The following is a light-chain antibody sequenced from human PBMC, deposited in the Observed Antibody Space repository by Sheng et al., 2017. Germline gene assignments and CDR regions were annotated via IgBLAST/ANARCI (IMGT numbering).Light chain of an antibody. CDR3: LRSGTSPTYT. V-gene: IGKV3-20*01. J-gene: IGKJ2*01. Sequence: IVLTQSPDTLPVSPGERATLSCRASQSVSSNSLAWYQHKPGQAPRLLIYGASIRATGIPDRFSGSGSGTDFSLTISRLEPEDFAVYYCLRSGTSPTYTFGQGTKLQIK. CDR1: QSVSSNS. CDR2: GAS.